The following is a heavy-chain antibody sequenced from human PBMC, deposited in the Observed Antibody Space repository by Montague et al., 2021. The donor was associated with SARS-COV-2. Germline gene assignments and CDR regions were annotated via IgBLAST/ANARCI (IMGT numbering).Heavy chain of an antibody. V-gene: IGHV3-43*02. D-gene: IGHD1-14*01. CDR1: GFTFDDYA. CDR2: ISGDGGST. J-gene: IGHJ6*02. Sequence: SLRLSCAASGFTFDDYAMHWVRQAPGKGLEWVSLISGDGGSTYYADSVKGRFTTSRDNSKNSLYLQMNSLRTEDTALYYCAKGIRYRVYYYYHGMDVWGQGTTVTVSS. CDR3: AKGIRYRVYYYYHGMDV.